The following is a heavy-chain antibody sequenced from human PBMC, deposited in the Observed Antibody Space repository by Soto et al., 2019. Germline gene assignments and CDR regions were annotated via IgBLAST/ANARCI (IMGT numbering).Heavy chain of an antibody. D-gene: IGHD2-2*01. CDR3: AKDLRVCSSTSCSSGMDV. J-gene: IGHJ6*02. CDR2: ISYDGSNK. V-gene: IGHV3-30*18. Sequence: PGESLRLSCAASGFTFSSYGMHWVSQSPGKGLEWVAVISYDGSNKYYADSVKGRFTISRDNSKNTLYLQMNSLRAEDTAVYYCAKDLRVCSSTSCSSGMDVWGQGTTVTVSS. CDR1: GFTFSSYG.